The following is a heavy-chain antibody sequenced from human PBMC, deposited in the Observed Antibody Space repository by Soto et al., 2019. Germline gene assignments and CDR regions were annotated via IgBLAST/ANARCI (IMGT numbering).Heavy chain of an antibody. J-gene: IGHJ4*02. CDR3: ARDSGGAEAGTSAH. CDR1: GYTFTGYY. D-gene: IGHD6-19*01. CDR2: INPNSGGT. V-gene: IGHV1-2*02. Sequence: ASVKVSCKASGYTFTGYYMHWVRQAPGQGLEWMGWINPNSGGTNYAQKFQGRVTMTRDTSISTVFMDLSRLRSDDMAVFYCARDSGGAEAGTSAHWGQGTLVTVSS.